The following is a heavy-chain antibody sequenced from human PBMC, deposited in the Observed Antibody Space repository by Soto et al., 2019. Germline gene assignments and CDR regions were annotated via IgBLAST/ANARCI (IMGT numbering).Heavy chain of an antibody. Sequence: SVKVSCKASGGTFSSYAISWVRQAPGQGLEWMGGIIPIFGTANYAQKFQGRVTITADKSTSTAYMELSSLRSEDTAVYYCAYGDYSYYYYYGMDVWGQGTTVPVSS. V-gene: IGHV1-69*06. CDR3: AYGDYSYYYYYGMDV. J-gene: IGHJ6*02. CDR1: GGTFSSYA. CDR2: IIPIFGTA. D-gene: IGHD4-17*01.